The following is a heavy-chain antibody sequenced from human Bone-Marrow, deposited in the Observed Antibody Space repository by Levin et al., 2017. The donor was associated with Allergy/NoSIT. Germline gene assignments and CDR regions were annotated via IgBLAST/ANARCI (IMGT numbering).Heavy chain of an antibody. D-gene: IGHD4-17*01. CDR2: IDPEDGEP. Sequence: GESLKISCKVNGYALPELSVHWVRQAPGKGLEWMGGIDPEDGEPFYAQNFQHRVTLTRDTSTDTVFMELSSLTSGDTAVYYCAVPFGDYDHYFDPWGQGTLVTVSS. J-gene: IGHJ5*02. V-gene: IGHV1-24*01. CDR1: GYALPELS. CDR3: AVPFGDYDHYFDP.